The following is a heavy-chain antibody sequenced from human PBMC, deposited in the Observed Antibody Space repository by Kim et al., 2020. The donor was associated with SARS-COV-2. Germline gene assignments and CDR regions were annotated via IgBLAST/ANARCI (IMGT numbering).Heavy chain of an antibody. V-gene: IGHV4-39*01. D-gene: IGHD3-3*01. CDR3: ARRHPFGYWSGYDRADY. J-gene: IGHJ4*02. Sequence: KSRVTISVDTSKNQFSLKLSSVTAADTAVYYCARRHPFGYWSGYDRADYWGQGTLVTVSS.